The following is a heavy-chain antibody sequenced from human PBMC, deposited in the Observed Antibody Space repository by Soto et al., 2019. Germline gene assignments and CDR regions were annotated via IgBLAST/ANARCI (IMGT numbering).Heavy chain of an antibody. J-gene: IGHJ6*02. D-gene: IGHD3-3*01. Sequence: ASVKVSCKASGYTFTSNYMHWVRQAPGQGLEWMGWINPNSGGTNYAQKFQGRVTMTRDTSISTAYMELSRLRSDDTAVYYCARDSGRFLEWNKGYYYYGMDVWGQGTTVTVSS. CDR3: ARDSGRFLEWNKGYYYYGMDV. CDR1: GYTFTSNY. V-gene: IGHV1-2*02. CDR2: INPNSGGT.